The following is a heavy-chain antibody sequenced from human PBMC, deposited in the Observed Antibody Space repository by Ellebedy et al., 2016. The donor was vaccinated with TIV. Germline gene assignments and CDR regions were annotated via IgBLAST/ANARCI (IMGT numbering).Heavy chain of an antibody. V-gene: IGHV1-2*02. CDR1: GYTFTDYY. CDR3: GRSGYGSGWSFDY. D-gene: IGHD6-19*01. J-gene: IGHJ4*02. Sequence: AASVKVSCKASGYTFTDYYMHWARQAPGQGLEWMGWINPKNGDTSYAQKFQGRVTMTREPSISTAYMELSRLGSDDTAVYYCGRSGYGSGWSFDYWGQGTLVTVSS. CDR2: INPKNGDT.